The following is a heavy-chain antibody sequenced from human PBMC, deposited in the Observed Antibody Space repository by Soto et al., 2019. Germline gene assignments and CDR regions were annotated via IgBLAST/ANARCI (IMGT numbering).Heavy chain of an antibody. Sequence: QVQLVQSGVEEKKPGASVKVSCKASGYTFTGYAMHWVRQAPGQRLEWMGWINAGNGNTKYSQKFQARVTITRDTSASTAYMELSSLRSEDTAVYYCARAVAVPADFDYWGQGTLVTVSS. CDR3: ARAVAVPADFDY. CDR2: INAGNGNT. V-gene: IGHV1-3*05. J-gene: IGHJ4*02. CDR1: GYTFTGYA. D-gene: IGHD6-19*01.